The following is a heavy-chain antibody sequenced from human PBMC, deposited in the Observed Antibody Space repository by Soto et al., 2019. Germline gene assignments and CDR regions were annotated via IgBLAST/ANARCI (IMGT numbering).Heavy chain of an antibody. J-gene: IGHJ4*02. CDR1: GYTFTGYY. V-gene: IGHV1-2*04. CDR2: INPNSGGT. Sequence: ALVKVSCKASGYTFTGYYMHWVRQAPGQGLEWMGWINPNSGGTNYAQKFQGWVTMTRDTSISTAYMELSRLRSDDTAVYYCAREWAGYSSGWYGYWGQGTLVTVSS. D-gene: IGHD6-19*01. CDR3: AREWAGYSSGWYGY.